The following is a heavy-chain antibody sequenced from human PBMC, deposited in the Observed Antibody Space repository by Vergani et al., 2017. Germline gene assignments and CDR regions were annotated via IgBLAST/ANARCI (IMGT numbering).Heavy chain of an antibody. Sequence: QVQLVQSGAEVKKPGASVKLSCKASGYTFTSYGIGWVRQAPGKPLAWMGWISPYNGNTNYAQKLKGRVTMTTDTSTSTAYMELRSLRSDDTAVYYCARDSYSSSSSYYYGMDVWGQGP. J-gene: IGHJ6*02. CDR1: GYTFTSYG. D-gene: IGHD6-6*01. CDR3: ARDSYSSSSSYYYGMDV. V-gene: IGHV1-18*04. CDR2: ISPYNGNT.